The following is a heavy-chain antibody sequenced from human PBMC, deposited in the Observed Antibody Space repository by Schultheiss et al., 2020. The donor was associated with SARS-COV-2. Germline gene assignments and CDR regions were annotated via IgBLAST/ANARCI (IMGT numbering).Heavy chain of an antibody. CDR3: ANTRGYNWNDVGFDY. CDR2: ISGSGGST. V-gene: IGHV3-23*01. J-gene: IGHJ4*02. D-gene: IGHD1-20*01. Sequence: GGSLRLSCAASGFTFSSYAMSWVRQAPGKGLGWVSAISGSGGSTYYADSVKGRFTISRDNSKNTLYLQMNSLRAEDTAVYYCANTRGYNWNDVGFDYWGQGTLVTVSS. CDR1: GFTFSSYA.